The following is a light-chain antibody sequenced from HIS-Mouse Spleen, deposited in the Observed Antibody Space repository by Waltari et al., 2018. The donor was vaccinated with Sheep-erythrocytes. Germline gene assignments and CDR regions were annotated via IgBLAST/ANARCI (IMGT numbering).Light chain of an antibody. Sequence: AIRMTQSPSSLSASTGDRVTITCRASKGISSYLACYQQQPGKAPKLLIYAASTLQSGVPSRFSGSRSGTDFTLTISCLQSEDFATYYSQQYYSYPYTFGQGTKLEIK. J-gene: IGKJ2*01. CDR3: QQYYSYPYT. V-gene: IGKV1-8*01. CDR1: KGISSY. CDR2: AAS.